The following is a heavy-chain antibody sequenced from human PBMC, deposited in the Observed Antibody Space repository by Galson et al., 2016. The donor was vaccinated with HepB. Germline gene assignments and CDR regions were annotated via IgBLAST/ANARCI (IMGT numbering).Heavy chain of an antibody. CDR1: GGTFSKFI. D-gene: IGHD1-1*01. CDR3: ASGRTLGKFDP. J-gene: IGHJ5*02. Sequence: SVKVSCKASGGTFSKFILSWVRQAPGQGLEWMGGIIPFYNQGDYTQKFQGRVFITADDSTRTTYMEMSSLTSEDTALYFCASGRTLGKFDPWGQGTQVTVSS. CDR2: IIPFYNQG. V-gene: IGHV1-69*13.